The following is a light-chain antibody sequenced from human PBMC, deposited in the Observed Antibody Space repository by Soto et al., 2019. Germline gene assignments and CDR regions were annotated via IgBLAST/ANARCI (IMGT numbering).Light chain of an antibody. Sequence: TLSLSPGERATLSCRASQSVSSSYLAWYQQKPGQAPRLLIYGASSRATGIPDRFSGSGSGTDFTLTISRLEPADFAVYYCQQYGSSPLTFGQGTKVDIK. CDR3: QQYGSSPLT. CDR2: GAS. J-gene: IGKJ1*01. V-gene: IGKV3-20*01. CDR1: QSVSSSY.